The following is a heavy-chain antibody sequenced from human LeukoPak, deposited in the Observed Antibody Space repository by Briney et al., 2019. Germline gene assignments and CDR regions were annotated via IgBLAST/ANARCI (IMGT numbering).Heavy chain of an antibody. CDR2: ISSSSSYI. D-gene: IGHD1-26*01. Sequence: ETLSLTCTVSGGSISNFNWWNWVRQAPGKGLEWVSSISSSSSYIYYADSVKGRFTISRDNAKNSLYLQMNSLRAEDTAVYYCARGRQNSGSYSDAFDIWGQGTVVTVS. J-gene: IGHJ3*02. CDR1: GGSISNFN. V-gene: IGHV3-21*01. CDR3: ARGRQNSGSYSDAFDI.